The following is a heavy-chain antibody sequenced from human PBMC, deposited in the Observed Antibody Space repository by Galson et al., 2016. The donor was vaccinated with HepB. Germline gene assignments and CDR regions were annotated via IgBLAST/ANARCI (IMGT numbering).Heavy chain of an antibody. D-gene: IGHD5-24*01. Sequence: SLRLSCAASGFTLSTYWMSWVRQAPGKELEWVANIKEDGSEDYYVDAVRGRFTISRDNAKNSLYFQMNSLKVEDTAIYYCVREGLADGSYFDYWGQGTLVTVSS. V-gene: IGHV3-7*01. CDR1: GFTLSTYW. CDR3: VREGLADGSYFDY. CDR2: IKEDGSED. J-gene: IGHJ4*02.